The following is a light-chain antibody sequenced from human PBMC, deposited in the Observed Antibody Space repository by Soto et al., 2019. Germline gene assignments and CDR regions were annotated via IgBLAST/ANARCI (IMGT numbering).Light chain of an antibody. CDR2: DVS. Sequence: QSALTQPRSVSGSLGQSVTISCTGTSSDVGTYNYVSWYQQHPGKAPKVMIYDVSERPSGVPDRFSGSESGNTASLTISGLQAEDEADYYCCSYAGSPRYVLGTGTKITVL. J-gene: IGLJ1*01. V-gene: IGLV2-11*01. CDR3: CSYAGSPRYV. CDR1: SSDVGTYNY.